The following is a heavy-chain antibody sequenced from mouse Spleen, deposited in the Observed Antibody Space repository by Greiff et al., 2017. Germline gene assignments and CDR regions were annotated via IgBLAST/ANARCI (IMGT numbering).Heavy chain of an antibody. V-gene: IGHV3-1*01. D-gene: IGHD2-10*02. CDR2: ISYSGST. J-gene: IGHJ4*01. CDR3: ARGEYGPYAMDY. Sequence: EVQGVESGPGMVKPSQSLSLTCTVTGYSITSGYDWHWIRHFPGNKLEWMGYISYSGSTNYNPSLKSRISITHDTSKNHFFLKLNSVTTEDTATYYCARGEYGPYAMDYWGQGTSVTVSS. CDR1: GYSITSGYD.